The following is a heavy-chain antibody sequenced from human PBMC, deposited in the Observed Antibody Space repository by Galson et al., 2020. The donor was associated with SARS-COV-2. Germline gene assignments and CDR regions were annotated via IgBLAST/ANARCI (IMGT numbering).Heavy chain of an antibody. CDR2: ISGSGGST. D-gene: IGHD1-1*01. Sequence: GSLRLSCAASGFTFSSYAMSWVRQAPGKGLEWVSAISGSGGSTYYADSVKGRFTISRDNSKNTLYLQMNSLRAEDTAVYYCAKSELERLPNYYYYYGMDVWGQGTTVTVSS. CDR3: AKSELERLPNYYYYYGMDV. J-gene: IGHJ6*02. V-gene: IGHV3-23*01. CDR1: GFTFSSYA.